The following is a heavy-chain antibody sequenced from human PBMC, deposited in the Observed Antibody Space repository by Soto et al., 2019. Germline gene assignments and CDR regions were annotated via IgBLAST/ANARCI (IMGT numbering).Heavy chain of an antibody. CDR3: ARQYTTVTTLDYYYMDV. CDR1: GGSISSSSYY. CDR2: IYYSGST. V-gene: IGHV4-39*01. J-gene: IGHJ6*03. D-gene: IGHD4-17*01. Sequence: SSETLSLTCTVSGGSISSSSYYWGWIRQPPGKGLEWIGSIYYSGSTYYNPSLKSRVTISVDTSKNQFSLKLSSVTAADTAVYYCARQYTTVTTLDYYYMDVWGKGTTVTVSS.